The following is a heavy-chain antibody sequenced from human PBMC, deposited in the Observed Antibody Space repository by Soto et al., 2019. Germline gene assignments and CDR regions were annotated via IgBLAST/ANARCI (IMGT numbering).Heavy chain of an antibody. J-gene: IGHJ4*02. V-gene: IGHV4-34*04. D-gene: IGHD5-18*01. CDR3: AGARGYNYGYEF. CDR1: AGSFSRYY. CDR2: VNHSGST. Sequence: QVQLQQWGAGLLKPSETLSLTCGVYAGSFSRYYLSWIRQVPGKGLEWIGEVNHSGSTNHSPSLKSRTTMSVDTSQSQVSLKLSSVTAADTAVYYCAGARGYNYGYEFWGQGTLVTVSS.